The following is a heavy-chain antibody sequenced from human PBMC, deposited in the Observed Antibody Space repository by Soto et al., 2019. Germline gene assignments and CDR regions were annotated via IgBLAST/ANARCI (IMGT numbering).Heavy chain of an antibody. D-gene: IGHD3-16*01. CDR3: ASQGRGKMAYYYYMDV. V-gene: IGHV3-11*01. CDR2: ISSSGSTI. J-gene: IGHJ6*03. CDR1: GFTFSDYD. Sequence: QVQLVESVGGLVKPGGSLRLSCAASGFTFSDYDMSWIREAPGKGLEWFSYISSSGSTIYYADSVKGRFTISRDKAKNSLYLQMNSLRAEDTAVYYCASQGRGKMAYYYYMDVWGKGTTVTVSS.